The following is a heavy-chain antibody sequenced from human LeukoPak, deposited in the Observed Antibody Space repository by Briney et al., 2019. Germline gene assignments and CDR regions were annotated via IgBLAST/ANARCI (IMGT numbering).Heavy chain of an antibody. CDR1: GGSFSGYY. D-gene: IGHD4-23*01. CDR2: INHSGST. J-gene: IGHJ4*02. Sequence: SETLSLTCAVYGGSFSGYYWSWIRQPPGRGLEWIGEINHSGSTNYNPSLKSRVTISVDTSKNQFSLKLSSVTAADTAVYYCASGNSVDYWGQGTLVTVSS. CDR3: ASGNSVDY. V-gene: IGHV4-34*01.